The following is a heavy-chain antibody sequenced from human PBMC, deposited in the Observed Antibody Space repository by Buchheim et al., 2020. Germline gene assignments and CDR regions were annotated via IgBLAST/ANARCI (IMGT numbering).Heavy chain of an antibody. CDR1: GFTVNSNY. Sequence: EIQLVESGGGLVQPGGSLRLSCAASGFTVNSNYMNWIRQAPGKGLEWVSVIYSGGDIYYADSVRGRFSISRDIARNMVKLEMNSLTVEDTAVYYCARGSTTGWYGFDYWGQGTL. CDR2: IYSGGDI. J-gene: IGHJ4*02. CDR3: ARGSTTGWYGFDY. D-gene: IGHD6-19*01. V-gene: IGHV3-66*02.